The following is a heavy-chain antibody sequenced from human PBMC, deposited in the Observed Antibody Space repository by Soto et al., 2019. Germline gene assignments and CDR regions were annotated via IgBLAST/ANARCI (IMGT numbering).Heavy chain of an antibody. J-gene: IGHJ4*02. Sequence: PGESLKISCKGSGYNFNIYWIAWVRQMPGKGLEWMGIIFPGDSDTIYNPSFEGQVTTSVDKAITTAYLQWNSLKTSDSAMYYCARLDGPFDFWGQGTLVTVSS. CDR1: GYNFNIYW. D-gene: IGHD2-2*03. CDR3: ARLDGPFDF. V-gene: IGHV5-51*01. CDR2: IFPGDSDT.